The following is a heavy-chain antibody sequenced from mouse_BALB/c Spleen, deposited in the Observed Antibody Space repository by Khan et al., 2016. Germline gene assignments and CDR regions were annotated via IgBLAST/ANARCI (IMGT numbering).Heavy chain of an antibody. J-gene: IGHJ4*01. V-gene: IGHV2-5*01. Sequence: QVQLKESGPGLVQPSQSLSITCTVSGCSLASYGVHWVRQSPGKGLEWLGVIWKGGSTDYNTAFMSRLSVTQDNSKSQVFFKMNSLQADDTAIYXCAKGGFDYERAYIMDYWGQGISVTVSS. CDR3: AKGGFDYERAYIMDY. CDR2: IWKGGST. D-gene: IGHD2-4*01. CDR1: GCSLASYG.